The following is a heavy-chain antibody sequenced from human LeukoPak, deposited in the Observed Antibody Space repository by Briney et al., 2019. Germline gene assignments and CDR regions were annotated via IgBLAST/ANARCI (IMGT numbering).Heavy chain of an antibody. CDR1: GGSISSSSYY. CDR3: ARDSGGDYYYYYGMDV. D-gene: IGHD3-10*01. Sequence: SQTLSLTCTVSGGSISSSSYYWGWIRQPPGKGLEWIGSIYYSGSTYYNPSLKSRVTISVDTSKNQFSLKLSSVTAADTAVYYCARDSGGDYYYYYGMDVWGRGTTVTVSS. J-gene: IGHJ6*02. V-gene: IGHV4-39*07. CDR2: IYYSGST.